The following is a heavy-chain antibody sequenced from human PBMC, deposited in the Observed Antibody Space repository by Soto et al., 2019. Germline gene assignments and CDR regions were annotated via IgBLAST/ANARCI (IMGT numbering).Heavy chain of an antibody. D-gene: IGHD1-7*01. CDR2: ISGSGGST. CDR1: GFTFSNYG. CDR3: AKLTGTAFY. Sequence: GGSLRLSCTASGFTFSNYGISGVRQAPGQGLEWVSGISGSGGSTYYADSVKGRFTISRDNSKNTLYLQMNSLRAEDTAVYYCAKLTGTAFYWGQGTLVTVSS. V-gene: IGHV3-23*01. J-gene: IGHJ4*02.